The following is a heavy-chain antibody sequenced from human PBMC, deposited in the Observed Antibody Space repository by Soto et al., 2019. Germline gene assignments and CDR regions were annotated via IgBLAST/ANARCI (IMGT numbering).Heavy chain of an antibody. CDR2: IKTKTEGGTT. V-gene: IGHV3-15*07. CDR1: GLTLSNAW. CDR3: TADQVVTSDYAMDV. D-gene: IGHD2-21*02. J-gene: IGHJ6*02. Sequence: EVQLVESGGGLVKPGGSLRLSCAASGLTLSNAWMNWVREAPGKGLAWVGRIKTKTEGGTTDYAAPVKGRFTISRDDSKNTLYLQMNSLKIEDKAVYYCTADQVVTSDYAMDVWGQGTTVTVSS.